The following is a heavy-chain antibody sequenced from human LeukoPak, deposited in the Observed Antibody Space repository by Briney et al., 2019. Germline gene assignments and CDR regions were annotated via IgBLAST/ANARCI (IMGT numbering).Heavy chain of an antibody. CDR2: ISGSGGTT. D-gene: IGHD2-15*01. V-gene: IGHV3-23*01. Sequence: PGGSLRLSCAASEFTFSNYAMSWVRQAPGKGLEWVSAISGSGGTTYYADSVKGRNTISRENSKNTLYLQMNSLRGEDTAVYYCAKDRGRYCSGGTCYRGFDYWGQGTLVTVSS. J-gene: IGHJ4*02. CDR3: AKDRGRYCSGGTCYRGFDY. CDR1: EFTFSNYA.